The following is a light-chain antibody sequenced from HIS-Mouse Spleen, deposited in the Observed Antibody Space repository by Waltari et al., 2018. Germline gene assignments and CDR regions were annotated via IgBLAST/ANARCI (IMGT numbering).Light chain of an antibody. V-gene: IGLV3-10*01. CDR1: VLAKKY. CDR3: YSTDSSGNHRV. CDR2: EDS. Sequence: SYELTQPSSVSVSQGQTARITCSGDVLAKKYAYWYQQKSGQAPVLVIYEDSKRPSGIPERFSGSSSGTMATLTISGAQVEDEADYYCYSTDSSGNHRVFGGGTKLTVL. J-gene: IGLJ2*01.